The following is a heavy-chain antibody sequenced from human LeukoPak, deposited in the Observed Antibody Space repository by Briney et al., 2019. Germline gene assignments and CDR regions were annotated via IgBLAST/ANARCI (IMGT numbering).Heavy chain of an antibody. CDR1: GGSITSYY. J-gene: IGHJ5*02. V-gene: IGHV4-59*01. CDR3: ARDRRRATWFDP. Sequence: SETLSLTCTVSGGSITSYYWHWSRQPPGKGLEWIGYIYYSGSTNYNPSLKSRVTISVDTSRKQFSLKLHSVSAADTAVYYCARDRRRATWFDPWGQGTVVTVSS. CDR2: IYYSGST.